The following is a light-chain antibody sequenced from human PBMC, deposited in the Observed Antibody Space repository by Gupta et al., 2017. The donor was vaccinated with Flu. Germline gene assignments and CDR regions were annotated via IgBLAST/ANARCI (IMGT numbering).Light chain of an antibody. CDR3: LQRSNWPWT. J-gene: IGKJ1*01. V-gene: IGKV3-11*01. Sequence: EIVLTQSPVTLSWSPGESATLSCSASQRVSSSLAWYLQKPGQAPRLLIYDATNRATGIPARFSGSGSVTDFTLTISVLEPADFAIYYCLQRSNWPWTFGQGTKVEIK. CDR2: DAT. CDR1: QRVSSS.